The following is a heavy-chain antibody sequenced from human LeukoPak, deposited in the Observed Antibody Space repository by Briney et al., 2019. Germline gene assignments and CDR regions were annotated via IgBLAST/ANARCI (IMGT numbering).Heavy chain of an antibody. V-gene: IGHV4-39*01. D-gene: IGHD2-21*01. CDR3: ARRPYCGGDCYPFDY. Sequence: PSETLSLTCTVSGGSISSSSYYWGWIRQPPGKGLEWIGSIYYSGSTYYNPSLKSRVTISVDTSKNQFSLKLSSVTAADTAVYYCARRPYCGGDCYPFDYWGQGTLVTVSS. CDR2: IYYSGST. J-gene: IGHJ4*02. CDR1: GGSISSSSYY.